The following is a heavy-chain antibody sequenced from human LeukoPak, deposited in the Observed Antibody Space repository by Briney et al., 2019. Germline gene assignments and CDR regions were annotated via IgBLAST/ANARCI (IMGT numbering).Heavy chain of an antibody. V-gene: IGHV4-34*01. D-gene: IGHD6-13*01. J-gene: IGHJ3*02. Sequence: SETLSLTCAVYGGSFSGYYWSWIRQPPGRGLEWIGEINHSGSTNYNPSLKSRVTISVDTSKNQLSLKLSSVTAADTAVYYCAIVGPRRRWAFDIWGQGTMVTVSS. CDR2: INHSGST. CDR1: GGSFSGYY. CDR3: AIVGPRRRWAFDI.